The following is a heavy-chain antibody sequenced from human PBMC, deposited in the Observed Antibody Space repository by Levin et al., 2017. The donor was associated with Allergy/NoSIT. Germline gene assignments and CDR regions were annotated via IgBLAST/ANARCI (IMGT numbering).Heavy chain of an antibody. J-gene: IGHJ5*02. CDR3: ARGQQLVRSYNWFDP. Sequence: GESLKISCAASGFTFSSYSMNWVRQAPGKGLEWVSSISSSSSYIYYADSVKGRFTISRDNAKNSLYLQMNSLRAEDTAVYYCARGQQLVRSYNWFDPWGQGTLVTVSS. CDR1: GFTFSSYS. D-gene: IGHD6-13*01. V-gene: IGHV3-21*01. CDR2: ISSSSSYI.